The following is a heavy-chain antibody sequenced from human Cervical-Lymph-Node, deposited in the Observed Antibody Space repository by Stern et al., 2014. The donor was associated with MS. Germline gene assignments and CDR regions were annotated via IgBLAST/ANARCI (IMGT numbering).Heavy chain of an antibody. CDR3: ARQRYFDY. Sequence: EVQLVESGPEVKRPGESLKISCQASGYTFTSYWIGWVRQLPGQGLEWIATIFPGGSDFRYSPSFQGQVTISAAKSSSTASLQWNNLKASDTAIYYCARQRYFDYWGQGTLVTVSS. V-gene: IGHV5-51*01. CDR1: GYTFTSYW. CDR2: IFPGGSDF. J-gene: IGHJ4*02.